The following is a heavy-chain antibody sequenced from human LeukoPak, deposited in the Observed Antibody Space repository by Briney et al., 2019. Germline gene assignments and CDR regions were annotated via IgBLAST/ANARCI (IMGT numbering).Heavy chain of an antibody. Sequence: SETLSLTCTVSGGSISSSSYYWGWIRQPPGKGLEWIGSIYYSGSTYYNPPLKSRVTISVDTSKNQLSLKLSSVTAAHTAVYYCARLGRGYSYGRYNWFDPWGQGTLVTASS. CDR1: GGSISSSSYY. J-gene: IGHJ5*02. V-gene: IGHV4-39*01. D-gene: IGHD5-18*01. CDR3: ARLGRGYSYGRYNWFDP. CDR2: IYYSGST.